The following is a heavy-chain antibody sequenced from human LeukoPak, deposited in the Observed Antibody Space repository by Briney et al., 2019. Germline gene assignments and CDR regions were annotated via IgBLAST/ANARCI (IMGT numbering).Heavy chain of an antibody. CDR3: TRAHFWDYYYGMDV. Sequence: GGSLRLSCAASGFTFSDYYMSWIRQAPGKGLEWVSYISSSGSTIYYADSVKGRFTISRDNAKNSLYLQMNSLRAEDTAVYYCTRAHFWDYYYGMDVWGQGTTVTVSS. CDR1: GFTFSDYY. V-gene: IGHV3-11*01. D-gene: IGHD3-16*01. CDR2: ISSSGSTI. J-gene: IGHJ6*02.